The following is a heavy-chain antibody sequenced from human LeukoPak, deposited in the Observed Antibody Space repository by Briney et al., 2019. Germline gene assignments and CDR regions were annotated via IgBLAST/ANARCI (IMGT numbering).Heavy chain of an antibody. V-gene: IGHV3-23*01. J-gene: IGHJ4*02. CDR1: GFIVSSNH. CDR3: AKRGVVIRVILVGFHKEAYYFDS. D-gene: IGHD3-22*01. Sequence: PGGSLRLSCAVSGFIVSSNHMNWVRQAPGKGLEWVAGISDSGGRTNYADSVKGRFTISRDNPKNTLYLQMNSLRAEDTAVYFCAKRGVVIRVILVGFHKEAYYFDSWGQGALVTVSS. CDR2: ISDSGGRT.